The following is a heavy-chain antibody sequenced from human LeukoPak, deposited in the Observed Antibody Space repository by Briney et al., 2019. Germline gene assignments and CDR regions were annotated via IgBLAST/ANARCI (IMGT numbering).Heavy chain of an antibody. Sequence: ASVRVSCKASGYTFTSYGISWVRQAPGQGLEWMGWISAYNGNTNYAQKLQGRVTMTTDTSTSTAYMELRSLRSDDTAVYYCARSRGRLHHNWFDPWGQGTLVTVSS. J-gene: IGHJ5*02. CDR1: GYTFTSYG. CDR3: ARSRGRLHHNWFDP. V-gene: IGHV1-18*01. CDR2: ISAYNGNT. D-gene: IGHD4-11*01.